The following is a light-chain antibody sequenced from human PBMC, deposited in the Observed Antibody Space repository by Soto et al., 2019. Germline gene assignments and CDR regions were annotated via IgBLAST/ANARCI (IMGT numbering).Light chain of an antibody. V-gene: IGKV3-20*01. Sequence: EIVLTQSPDTLSLSPGERATLSCRASQSVNRYLAWYQQKPCQAPRLLIYGASSRATGIPDRFSGSGSGTDFTLTISRLDPEDFAVYYCQHYGTSPLFTFGPGTTVDIK. CDR3: QHYGTSPLFT. J-gene: IGKJ3*01. CDR1: QSVNRY. CDR2: GAS.